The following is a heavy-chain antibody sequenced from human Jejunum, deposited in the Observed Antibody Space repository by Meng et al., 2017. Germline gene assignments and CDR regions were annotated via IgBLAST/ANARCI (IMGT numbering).Heavy chain of an antibody. CDR1: GGSIGSDNW. D-gene: IGHD6-6*01. CDR3: ASGQLVMGFDS. J-gene: IGHJ4*02. CDR2: IYHSGST. Sequence: QVQVQESGPGLVKPSGTLSLTCAVSGGSIGSDNWWNWVRQPPGKGLEWIGEIYHSGSTNDNPSLKSRVTILVDKSKNQFSLKLTSVTAADTAVYYCASGQLVMGFDSWGQGTLVTVSS. V-gene: IGHV4-4*02.